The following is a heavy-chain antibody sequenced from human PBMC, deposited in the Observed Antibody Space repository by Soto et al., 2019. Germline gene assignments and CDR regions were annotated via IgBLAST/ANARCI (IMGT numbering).Heavy chain of an antibody. CDR1: GFTFSSYG. D-gene: IGHD3-3*01. V-gene: IGHV3-33*01. CDR2: IWYDGSNK. CDR3: ARAGPGVVSAY. Sequence: GGSLRLSCAASGFTFSSYGMHWVRQAPGKGLEWVAVIWYDGSNKYYADSVKGRFTISRDNSKNTLYLQMNSLRAEDTAVYYCARAGPGVVSAYWGQGTLVIVSS. J-gene: IGHJ1*01.